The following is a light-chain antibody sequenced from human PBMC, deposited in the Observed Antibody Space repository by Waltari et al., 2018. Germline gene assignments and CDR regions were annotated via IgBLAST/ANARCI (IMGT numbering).Light chain of an antibody. CDR3: TSFSTISTSL. J-gene: IGLJ3*02. CDR2: DVT. V-gene: IGLV2-14*03. Sequence: QSALTQPASVSGSPGQSITISCTGTSHNIGHSNYVSWYQHQAGKAPKPMIYDVTERPSGVSNRFSGSKSGNTASLTISGLQADDEADYYCTSFSTISTSLFGGGTKVTVL. CDR1: SHNIGHSNY.